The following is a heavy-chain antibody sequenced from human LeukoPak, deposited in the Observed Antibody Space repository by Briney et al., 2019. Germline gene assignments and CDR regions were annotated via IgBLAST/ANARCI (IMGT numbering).Heavy chain of an antibody. V-gene: IGHV3-9*01. D-gene: IGHD1-1*01. CDR1: GFSFEAYG. J-gene: IGHJ4*02. Sequence: GGSLRLSCAASGFSFEAYGMYWVRQAPGKGLEWVSGITWNSDDMAYADSVKGRFTISRDNAKNCLYLQMNSLTVEDTALYYCTRVASWRTGFDYWGQGTLVTVSS. CDR3: TRVASWRTGFDY. CDR2: ITWNSDDM.